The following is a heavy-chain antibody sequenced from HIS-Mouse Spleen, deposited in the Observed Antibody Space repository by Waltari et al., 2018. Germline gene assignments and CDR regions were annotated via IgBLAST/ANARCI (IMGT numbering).Heavy chain of an antibody. V-gene: IGHV4-39*07. J-gene: IGHJ2*01. CDR1: GGSISSSSYY. Sequence: QLQLQESGPGLVKPSETLSLTCTVSGGSISSSSYYWGWIRQPPGKGLEWIGSIYYRGSTYYNPSFKSRVTISVDTSKNQFSLKLSSVTAADTAVYYCAREIPYSSSWYDWYFDLWGRGTLVTVSS. CDR3: AREIPYSSSWYDWYFDL. CDR2: IYYRGST. D-gene: IGHD6-13*01.